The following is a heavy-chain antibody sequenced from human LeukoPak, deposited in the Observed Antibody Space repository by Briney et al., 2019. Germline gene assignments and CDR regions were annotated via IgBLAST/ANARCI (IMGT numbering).Heavy chain of an antibody. J-gene: IGHJ3*02. CDR3: ARDGPQYSSSYSAFDI. D-gene: IGHD6-6*01. CDR2: ISSSSSYI. Sequence: PGGSLRLSCAVSGFTFSAHSMHWVRQAPGKGLEWVSSISSSSSYIYYADSVKGRFTISRDNAKNSLYLQMNSLRAEDTAVYYCARDGPQYSSSYSAFDIWGQGTMVTVSS. V-gene: IGHV3-21*01. CDR1: GFTFSAHS.